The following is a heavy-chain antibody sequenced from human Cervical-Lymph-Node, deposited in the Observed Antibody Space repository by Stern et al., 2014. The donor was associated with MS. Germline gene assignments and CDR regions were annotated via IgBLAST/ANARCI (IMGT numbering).Heavy chain of an antibody. CDR3: ARDRTVTTYYYYYGMDV. V-gene: IGHV3-30*04. D-gene: IGHD4-11*01. J-gene: IGHJ6*02. CDR2: VSYEGSDD. CDR1: GFTFSYST. Sequence: VQLVQSGGGVVQPGRSLRLSCAASGFTFSYSTMHWVRQAPGKGLEWVATVSYEGSDDFYPDSVKGRFTISRDNSKNTLYLQVNSLRAEDTGVYFCARDRTVTTYYYYYGMDVWGQGTTVTVSS.